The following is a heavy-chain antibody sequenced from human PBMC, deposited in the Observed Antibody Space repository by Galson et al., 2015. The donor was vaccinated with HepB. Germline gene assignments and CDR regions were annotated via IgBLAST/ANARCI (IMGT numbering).Heavy chain of an antibody. J-gene: IGHJ4*02. Sequence: SLRLSCAASGFSVNDNNMCWVRQAPGKGLEWVSVVHGNGDIYYADSVKGRFSTSRDIRMNTLSLHMKSLRAEDTAMYYCASFGGSYVGGWGQGTLVTVPS. CDR2: VHGNGDI. CDR3: ASFGGSYVGG. D-gene: IGHD3-16*01. CDR1: GFSVNDNN. V-gene: IGHV3-53*01.